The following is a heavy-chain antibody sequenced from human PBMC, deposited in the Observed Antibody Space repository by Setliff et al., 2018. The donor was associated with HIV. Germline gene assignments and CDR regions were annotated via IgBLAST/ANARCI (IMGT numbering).Heavy chain of an antibody. V-gene: IGHV4-39*01. J-gene: IGHJ6*03. CDR1: GGSISSDC. D-gene: IGHD3-10*01. Sequence: PSETLSLTCTVSGGSISSDCWGWIRQPPGKGLEWIGSFYYSWNTYYNPSLKSRVTISVDTSKNQISLKLSSVTAADTAVYYCASLDGSESPYIYYYYMDVWGKGTAVTVSS. CDR2: FYYSWNT. CDR3: ASLDGSESPYIYYYYMDV.